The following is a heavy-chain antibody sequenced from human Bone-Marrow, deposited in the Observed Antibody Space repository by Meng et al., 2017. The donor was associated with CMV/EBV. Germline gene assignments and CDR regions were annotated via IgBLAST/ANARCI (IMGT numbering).Heavy chain of an antibody. Sequence: SVKVSCKASGGTFSSYAISWVRQAPGQGLEWMGGIIPILGIANYAQKFQGRVTITADKSTSTAYMELSSLRSEDTAVYYCARAAAARPFDPWGQGNLVNVAS. CDR3: ARAAAARPFDP. V-gene: IGHV1-69*10. J-gene: IGHJ5*02. D-gene: IGHD6-6*01. CDR1: GGTFSSYA. CDR2: IIPILGIA.